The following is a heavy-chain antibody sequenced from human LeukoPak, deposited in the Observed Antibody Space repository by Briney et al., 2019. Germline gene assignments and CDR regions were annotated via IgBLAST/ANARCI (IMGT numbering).Heavy chain of an antibody. CDR2: INPNSGGT. J-gene: IGHJ4*02. CDR3: ARDITMVRGGLIDY. CDR1: GYTFTGYY. Sequence: SVKVSCMASGYTFTGYYMHWVRQAPGQGLEWMGWINPNSGGTNYAQKFQGRVTMTRDTSISTAYMELSRLRSDDTAVYYCARDITMVRGGLIDYWGQGTLVTVSS. D-gene: IGHD3-10*01. V-gene: IGHV1-2*02.